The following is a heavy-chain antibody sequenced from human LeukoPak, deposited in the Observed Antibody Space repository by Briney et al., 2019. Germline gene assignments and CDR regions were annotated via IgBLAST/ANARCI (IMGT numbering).Heavy chain of an antibody. CDR2: IYYSGST. Sequence: SETLSLTCTVSGGSISSYYWSWIRQPPGKGLEWIGYIYYSGSTYYNPSLKSRVTISVDTSKNQFSLKLSSVTAADTAVYYCARGGGSGPTPYWGQGTLVTVSS. CDR1: GGSISSYY. J-gene: IGHJ4*02. CDR3: ARGGGSGPTPY. D-gene: IGHD3-10*01. V-gene: IGHV4-59*12.